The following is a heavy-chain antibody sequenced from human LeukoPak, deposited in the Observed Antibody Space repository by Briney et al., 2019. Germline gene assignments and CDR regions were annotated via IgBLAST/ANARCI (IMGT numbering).Heavy chain of an antibody. CDR1: GFTFSSYA. CDR2: IREDESNE. CDR3: AKAAPGLGATYFDY. J-gene: IGHJ4*02. Sequence: GGSLRLSCAASGFTFSSYAMHWVRQAPGKGLEWVAFIREDESNEYYADSVKGRFTISRDISKNTLYLQMNSLRPEDTAVYYCAKAAPGLGATYFDYWGQGALVTVSS. V-gene: IGHV3-30*02. D-gene: IGHD1-26*01.